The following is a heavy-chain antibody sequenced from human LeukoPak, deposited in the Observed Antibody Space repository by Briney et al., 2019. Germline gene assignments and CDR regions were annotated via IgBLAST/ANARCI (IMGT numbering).Heavy chain of an antibody. CDR1: GYTLTELS. V-gene: IGHV1-24*01. J-gene: IGHJ6*03. CDR3: ATGRRWLQLHYYYYYMDV. CDR2: FDPEDGET. D-gene: IGHD5-24*01. Sequence: GASVKVSCKVSGYTLTELSMHWVRQAPGKGLEWMGGFDPEDGETIYAQKFQGRVTMTEDTSTDTAYMELSSLRSEDTAVYYCATGRRWLQLHYYYYYMDVWGKGTTVTVSS.